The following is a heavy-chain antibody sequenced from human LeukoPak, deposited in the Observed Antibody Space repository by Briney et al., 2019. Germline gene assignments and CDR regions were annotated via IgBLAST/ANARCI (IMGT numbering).Heavy chain of an antibody. CDR1: GGSISSYY. CDR2: IYYNGST. Sequence: SETLSLTCTVSGGSISSYYWSWIRQPPGKGLGWIGYIYYNGSTNYNPSLKSRFTISVDTSKNQFSLKLSSVTAADTAVYYCARRAQVNPLEAEYYYYYMDVWGKGTTVTVSS. D-gene: IGHD3-3*01. V-gene: IGHV4-59*01. J-gene: IGHJ6*03. CDR3: ARRAQVNPLEAEYYYYYMDV.